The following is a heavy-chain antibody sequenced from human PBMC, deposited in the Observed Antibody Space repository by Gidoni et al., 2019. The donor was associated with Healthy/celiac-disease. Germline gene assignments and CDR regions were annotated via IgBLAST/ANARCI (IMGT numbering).Heavy chain of an antibody. D-gene: IGHD4-4*01. CDR1: GGSFSGYY. CDR3: ARGPYSNYVGYYYGMDV. J-gene: IGHJ6*02. Sequence: QVQLQQWGAGLLKPSETLSLTCAVYGGSFSGYYWSWIRQPPGKGLEWIGEINHSGSTNYNPSLKSRVTISVDTSKNQFSLKLSSVTATDTAVYYCARGPYSNYVGYYYGMDVWGQGTTVTVSS. V-gene: IGHV4-34*01. CDR2: INHSGST.